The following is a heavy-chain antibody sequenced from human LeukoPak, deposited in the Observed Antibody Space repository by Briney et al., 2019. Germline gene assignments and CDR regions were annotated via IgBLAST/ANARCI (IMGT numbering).Heavy chain of an antibody. Sequence: ASVKVSCKVSGYTLTELSMHWVRQAPGKGLEWMGGFDPEDGETIYAQKFQGRVTMTEDTSTDTAYMELSSLRSEDTAVYYCARDSPYYDFWSGYYVGSRVYNWFDPWGQGTLVTVSS. V-gene: IGHV1-24*01. D-gene: IGHD3-3*01. CDR3: ARDSPYYDFWSGYYVGSRVYNWFDP. J-gene: IGHJ5*02. CDR2: FDPEDGET. CDR1: GYTLTELS.